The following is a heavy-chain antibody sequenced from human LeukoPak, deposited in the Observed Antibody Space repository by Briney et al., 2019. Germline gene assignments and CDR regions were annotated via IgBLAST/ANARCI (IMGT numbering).Heavy chain of an antibody. CDR3: AKDLRPIRVGTKNPLFDY. CDR1: GFSVSNNH. V-gene: IGHV3-66*01. Sequence: GGSLRLSCAASGFSVSNNHVTWVRQAPGKGLEWVSVISNSGTTYYADSVKGRLTISRDNSKNTLYLQMNSLRAEDTAVYYCAKDLRPIRVGTKNPLFDYWGQGTLVTVSS. J-gene: IGHJ4*02. D-gene: IGHD2-15*01. CDR2: ISNSGTT.